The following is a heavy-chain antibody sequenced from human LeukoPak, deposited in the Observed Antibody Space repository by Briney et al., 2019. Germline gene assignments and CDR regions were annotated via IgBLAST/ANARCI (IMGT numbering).Heavy chain of an antibody. D-gene: IGHD6-19*01. CDR3: ARIAVTGMWYFDY. CDR1: GFIFSSYE. V-gene: IGHV3-48*03. J-gene: IGHJ4*02. CDR2: ISSSGSIT. Sequence: GGSLRLSCAASGFIFSSYEMKWVRQAPGKGLEGVSYISSSGSITYYADFVKGRFTISRDNAKKSLYLQMNSLRAEDTAVYYCARIAVTGMWYFDYWGQGTQVTVSS.